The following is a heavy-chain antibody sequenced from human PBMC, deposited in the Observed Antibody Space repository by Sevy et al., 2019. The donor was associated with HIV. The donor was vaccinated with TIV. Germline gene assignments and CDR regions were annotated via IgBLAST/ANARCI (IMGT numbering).Heavy chain of an antibody. CDR3: ARGQAVAGTELHAV. Sequence: ASVKVSCKASGYTFTSYGISWVRQAPGQGLEWMGWISAYNGNTNYAQKLQGRVTMTTDTSTSTAYMELRSLSSDDTAVYYCARGQAVAGTELHAVWGQRTLVTVSS. D-gene: IGHD6-19*01. CDR1: GYTFTSYG. CDR2: ISAYNGNT. V-gene: IGHV1-18*04. J-gene: IGHJ4*02.